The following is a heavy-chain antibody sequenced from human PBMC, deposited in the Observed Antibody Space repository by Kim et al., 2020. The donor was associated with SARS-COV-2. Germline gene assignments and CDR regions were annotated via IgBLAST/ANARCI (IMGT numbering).Heavy chain of an antibody. V-gene: IGHV4-28*01. Sequence: SETLSLTCAVSGYSISSTDWWGWIRQPPGNGLEWIGYMYYSGSTYYNPSLKSRVTMSVDTSKNQFSLKLSSVTAVDTAVYYCARRNVGPTGGAFDIWGQG. J-gene: IGHJ3*02. D-gene: IGHD1-26*01. CDR2: MYYSGST. CDR3: ARRNVGPTGGAFDI. CDR1: GYSISSTDW.